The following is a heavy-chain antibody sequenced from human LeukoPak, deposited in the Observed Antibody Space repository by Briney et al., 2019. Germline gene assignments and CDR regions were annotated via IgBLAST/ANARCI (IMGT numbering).Heavy chain of an antibody. CDR3: ARTAAAVIYISRRKNWFDP. V-gene: IGHV4-38-2*02. CDR1: GYSISSGYY. D-gene: IGHD6-13*01. CDR2: IYHSGST. Sequence: SETLSLTCTVSGYSISSGYYWGWIRQPPGKGLEWIGSIYHSGSTNYNPSLKSRVTISVDTSKNQFSLKLSSVTAADTAVYYCARTAAAVIYISRRKNWFDPWGQGTLVTVSS. J-gene: IGHJ5*02.